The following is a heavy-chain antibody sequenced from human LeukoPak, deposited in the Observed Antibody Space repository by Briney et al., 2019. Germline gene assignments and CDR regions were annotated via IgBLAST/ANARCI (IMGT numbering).Heavy chain of an antibody. CDR2: ISSSGNTM. Sequence: GGSLRLSCAASGFSFSSYEMNWVRQAPGKGLEWVSSISSSGNTMNYAGSVKGRFTISRDNSKNSLYLQMSSLRAADTAVYYCARRYSSSSNAGDYWGEGTLVTVSS. CDR1: GFSFSSYE. D-gene: IGHD6-13*01. J-gene: IGHJ4*02. CDR3: ARRYSSSSNAGDY. V-gene: IGHV3-48*03.